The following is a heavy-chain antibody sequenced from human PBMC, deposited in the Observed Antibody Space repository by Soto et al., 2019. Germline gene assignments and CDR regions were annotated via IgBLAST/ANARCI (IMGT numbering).Heavy chain of an antibody. J-gene: IGHJ5*02. CDR3: ARESVAGPYNWFDP. D-gene: IGHD6-19*01. CDR2: IYSGGST. CDR1: GFTVSSNY. Sequence: HPGGSLRLSCAASGFTVSSNYMSWVRQAPGKGLEWVSVIYSGGSTYYADSVKGRFTISRHNSKNTLYLQMNSLRAEDTAVYYCARESVAGPYNWFDPWGQGTLVTVSS. V-gene: IGHV3-53*04.